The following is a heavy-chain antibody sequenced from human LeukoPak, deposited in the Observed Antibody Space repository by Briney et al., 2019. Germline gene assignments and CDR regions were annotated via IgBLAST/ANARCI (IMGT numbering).Heavy chain of an antibody. D-gene: IGHD3-10*01. Sequence: PGGSLRLSCAASGFTVSSNYMSWVRQAPGKGLEWFSVIYTGGSTYYADSVRGRFTISRDNSKNTLYLQMNRLRAEDTAIYYCAKDGLGDYWGQGTLVTVSS. V-gene: IGHV3-53*01. CDR3: AKDGLGDY. J-gene: IGHJ4*02. CDR1: GFTVSSNY. CDR2: IYTGGST.